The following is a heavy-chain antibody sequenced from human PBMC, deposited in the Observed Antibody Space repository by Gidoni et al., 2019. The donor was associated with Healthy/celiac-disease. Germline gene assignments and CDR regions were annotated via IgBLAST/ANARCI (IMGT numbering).Heavy chain of an antibody. Sequence: QVQLVESGGGVVQPGRSLRLSCAASGFPFSSYGMHWVRQAPGKGLEWVAVRWYDGSNKYYADSVKGRFTISRDNSKNTLYLQMNSLRAEDTAVYYCARVFVGDYVQSAFDIWGQGTMVTVSS. D-gene: IGHD4-17*01. CDR2: RWYDGSNK. CDR1: GFPFSSYG. V-gene: IGHV3-33*01. J-gene: IGHJ3*02. CDR3: ARVFVGDYVQSAFDI.